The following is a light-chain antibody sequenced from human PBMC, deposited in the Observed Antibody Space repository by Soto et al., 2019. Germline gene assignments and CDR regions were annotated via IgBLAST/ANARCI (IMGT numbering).Light chain of an antibody. CDR3: QQYNNWSIT. CDR2: DAS. J-gene: IGKJ5*01. Sequence: EIVMTQSPATLSVSLGEGATLSCRASQNVRTRLAWYQQKPGQAPRLLILDASTRATGVPDRFSGSGSGTEFTLSIRSLQSEDFAVYYCQQYNNWSITFGQGTRLEI. CDR1: QNVRTR. V-gene: IGKV3-15*01.